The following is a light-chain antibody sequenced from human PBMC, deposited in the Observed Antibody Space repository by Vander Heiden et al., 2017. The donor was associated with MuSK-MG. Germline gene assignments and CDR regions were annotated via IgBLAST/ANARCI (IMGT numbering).Light chain of an antibody. V-gene: IGKV1-16*02. CDR1: QVISNH. J-gene: IGKJ2*01. Sequence: DIQMTQFPSSLSASVGDRVTITCRASQVISNHLAWFQQKPGKAPKSLIYEASRLQSGVPSKFSGSGSGTHFTLTISNLQPEDSATYYCQQGNRYPHTFGQGTKMEI. CDR3: QQGNRYPHT. CDR2: EAS.